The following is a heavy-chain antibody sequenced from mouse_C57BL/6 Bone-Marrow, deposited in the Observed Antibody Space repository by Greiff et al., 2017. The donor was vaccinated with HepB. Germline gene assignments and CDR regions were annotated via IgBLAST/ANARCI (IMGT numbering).Heavy chain of an antibody. V-gene: IGHV1-72*01. CDR2: IDHNSGGT. CDR1: GYTFTSYW. CDR3: ARWGRYGFAY. Sequence: VQLQQPGAELVKPGASVKLSCKASGYTFTSYWMHWVKQRPGRGLEWIGRIDHNSGGTKYNEKLKSKANLTVDNPSSTAYMPLSSLTTEDSAVYYCARWGRYGFAYWGQCTLVTISA. D-gene: IGHD1-1*01. J-gene: IGHJ3*01.